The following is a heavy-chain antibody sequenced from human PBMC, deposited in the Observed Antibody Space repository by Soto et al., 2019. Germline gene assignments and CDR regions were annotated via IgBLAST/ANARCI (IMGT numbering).Heavy chain of an antibody. Sequence: QVQLVESGGGVVQPGTSLRLSCAASGFTFSRYGMHWVRQAPGKGLEWVALIWNDGSRIVYVDSVKGRFTISRDNSKNTLDLQMNSLRDEDTAVYYCARDDDYEANAFDYWGPVTLVTVSS. CDR1: GFTFSRYG. CDR3: ARDDDYEANAFDY. V-gene: IGHV3-33*01. D-gene: IGHD3-22*01. J-gene: IGHJ4*02. CDR2: IWNDGSRI.